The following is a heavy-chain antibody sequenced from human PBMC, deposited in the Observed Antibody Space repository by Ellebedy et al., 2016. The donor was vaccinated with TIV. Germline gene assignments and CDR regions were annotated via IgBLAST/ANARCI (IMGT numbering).Heavy chain of an antibody. CDR1: GFTFSNYS. Sequence: GGSLRLSCAASGFTFSNYSMNWVRQAPGKGLEWVANIKQDGSEKYYVDSVKGRFTISRDNAKNSLYLQMNSLRAEDTAVYYCARATPDIVVVVAARFDYWGQGTLVTVSS. CDR2: IKQDGSEK. J-gene: IGHJ4*02. V-gene: IGHV3-7*03. CDR3: ARATPDIVVVVAARFDY. D-gene: IGHD2-15*01.